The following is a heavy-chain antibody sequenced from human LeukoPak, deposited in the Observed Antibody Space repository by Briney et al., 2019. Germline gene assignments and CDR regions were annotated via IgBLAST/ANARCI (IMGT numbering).Heavy chain of an antibody. J-gene: IGHJ5*02. V-gene: IGHV1-2*06. Sequence: GASVKVSCKASGYTFTGYYMHWVRQAPGQGLECMGRINPNSGGTNYAQKFQGRVTMTRDTSSSTAYMELSRLRSDDTAVYYCARDYGDHYNWFDPWGQGTLVTVSS. CDR1: GYTFTGYY. D-gene: IGHD4-17*01. CDR3: ARDYGDHYNWFDP. CDR2: INPNSGGT.